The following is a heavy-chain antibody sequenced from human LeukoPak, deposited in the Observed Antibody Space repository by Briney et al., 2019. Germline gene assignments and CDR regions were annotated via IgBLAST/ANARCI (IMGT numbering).Heavy chain of an antibody. CDR2: IWYDGNNK. CDR1: GLTFSNCG. D-gene: IGHD2-2*01. CDR3: AKDLTSSTTVIDY. V-gene: IGHV3-33*06. Sequence: GGSLRLSCAASGLTFSNCGMYWVRQAPGQGLEWVAVIWYDGNNKYYADSVQGRFTISRDNSKNTLYLHMNSLRAEDTAVYYCAKDLTSSTTVIDYWGQGTLVIVSS. J-gene: IGHJ4*02.